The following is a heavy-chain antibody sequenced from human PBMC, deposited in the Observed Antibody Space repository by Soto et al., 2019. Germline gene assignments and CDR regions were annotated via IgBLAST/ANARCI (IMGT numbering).Heavy chain of an antibody. Sequence: QVQLQESGPGLVKPSQTLSLTCTVSGCSISSGDYDWSWIRQPPGKGLEWIGYIYYRGSTYYNPSPKSRVTISVDTSKNQCSLKLSSVSAADTAVYYCARASPVVTDVWGQGTTVTVSS. CDR2: IYYRGST. J-gene: IGHJ6*02. D-gene: IGHD5-18*01. V-gene: IGHV4-30-4*01. CDR3: ARASPVVTDV. CDR1: GCSISSGDYD.